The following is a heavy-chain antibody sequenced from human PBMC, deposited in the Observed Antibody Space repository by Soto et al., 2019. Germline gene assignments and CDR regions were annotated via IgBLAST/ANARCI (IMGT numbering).Heavy chain of an antibody. V-gene: IGHV3-30-3*01. Sequence: GGSLRLSCAASGFTFSSYAMHWVRQAPGKGLEWVAVISYDGSNKYYADSVKGRFTISRDNSKNTLYLQMNSLRAEDTAVYYCASPSSGWYSRNWFDPWGQGTLVTVSS. J-gene: IGHJ5*02. CDR1: GFTFSSYA. CDR3: ASPSSGWYSRNWFDP. D-gene: IGHD6-19*01. CDR2: ISYDGSNK.